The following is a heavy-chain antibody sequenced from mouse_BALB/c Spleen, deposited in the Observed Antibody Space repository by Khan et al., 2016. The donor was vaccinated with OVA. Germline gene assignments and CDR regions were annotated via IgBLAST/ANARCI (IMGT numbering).Heavy chain of an antibody. Sequence: VQLEESGPGLVAPSQSLSITCTISGFSLTNYGVHWVRQPPGKGLEWLVVIWSDGSTTYNSALKSRLSISRDNSKSQVFLKMNSRQTDDTAMDYCARQPYYHYYVLDYWGQGTSVTVSS. CDR3: ARQPYYHYYVLDY. CDR2: IWSDGST. J-gene: IGHJ4*01. CDR1: GFSLTNYG. D-gene: IGHD2-10*01. V-gene: IGHV2-6-1*01.